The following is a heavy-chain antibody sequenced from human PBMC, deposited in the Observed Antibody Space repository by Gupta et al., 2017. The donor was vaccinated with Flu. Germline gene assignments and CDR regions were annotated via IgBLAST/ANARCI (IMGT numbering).Heavy chain of an antibody. D-gene: IGHD3-22*01. CDR1: GFTFRSYD. CDR3: AREGPQANYYDASNAVDI. J-gene: IGHJ3*02. V-gene: IGHV3-48*03. CDR2: MSGRGSTI. Sequence: EVQPVASGGGLVQPGGSLSLSCAASGFTFRSYDLTWVRPAPGKGREWVSYMSGRGSTIYDADSGKGGFTISRDNAKNSLYLQMNSLRAEDTAVYYWAREGPQANYYDASNAVDIWGQGTMVTVSS.